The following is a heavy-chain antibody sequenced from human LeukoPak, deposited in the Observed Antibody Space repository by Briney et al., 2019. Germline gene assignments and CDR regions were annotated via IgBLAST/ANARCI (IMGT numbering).Heavy chain of an antibody. J-gene: IGHJ4*02. CDR3: ARGGRRSSGSFDS. D-gene: IGHD6-6*01. V-gene: IGHV3-74*01. CDR2: INGDGSST. Sequence: GGSLRLSCAASGFTLNNYWVHWVRQAPGKGLVWVSHINGDGSSTAYADSVKGRFTISRDNAKNTLYLQMNSLRAEDTAVYYCARGGRRSSGSFDSWGQGTLVTVSS. CDR1: GFTLNNYW.